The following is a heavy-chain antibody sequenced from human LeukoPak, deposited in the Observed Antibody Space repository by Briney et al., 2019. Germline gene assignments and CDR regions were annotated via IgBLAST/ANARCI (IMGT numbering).Heavy chain of an antibody. D-gene: IGHD6-25*01. V-gene: IGHV3-9*01. CDR1: GFTFDDYG. CDR2: ISGNSGSI. CDR3: AKGDRAADGYFDS. J-gene: IGHJ4*02. Sequence: PGGSLRLSCAASGFTFDDYGMHWVRQAPGKGLEWVSGISGNSGSIHFADSVKGRFTLSRDNAKNSLYLPMRSLRVEDTAFYYCAKGDRAADGYFDSWGQGTLVTVSS.